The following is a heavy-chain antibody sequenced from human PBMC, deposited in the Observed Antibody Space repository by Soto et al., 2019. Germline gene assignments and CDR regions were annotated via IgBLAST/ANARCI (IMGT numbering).Heavy chain of an antibody. D-gene: IGHD3-3*01. Sequence: PGGSLRLSCAASGFTFSGSAMHWVRQASGKGLEWVGRIRSKANGYATAYAASVKGRFTISRDDSKNTAYLQMNSLKTEDTAVYYCTRRGDFWSLFDYWGQGTLVTVSS. J-gene: IGHJ4*02. CDR1: GFTFSGSA. CDR2: IRSKANGYAT. CDR3: TRRGDFWSLFDY. V-gene: IGHV3-73*01.